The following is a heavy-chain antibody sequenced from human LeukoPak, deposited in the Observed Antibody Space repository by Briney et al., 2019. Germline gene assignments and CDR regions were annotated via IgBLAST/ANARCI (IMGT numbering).Heavy chain of an antibody. D-gene: IGHD4-23*01. CDR1: GFTFSSYW. CDR3: ARKTVVRSYFDY. Sequence: GGSLRLSCAASGFTFSSYWMSWVRQAPGRGLEWVANIKQDGSDKYYVDSVKGRFTISRDNAKDSLYLQINSLRAEDTAVYYCARKTVVRSYFDYWGQGTPVTVSS. J-gene: IGHJ4*02. V-gene: IGHV3-7*03. CDR2: IKQDGSDK.